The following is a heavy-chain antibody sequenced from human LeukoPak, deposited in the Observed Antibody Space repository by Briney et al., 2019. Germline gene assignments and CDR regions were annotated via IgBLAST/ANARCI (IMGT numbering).Heavy chain of an antibody. CDR2: IYTSGST. J-gene: IGHJ4*02. D-gene: IGHD6-13*01. V-gene: IGHV4-4*07. CDR3: ARQGYNSSPFNY. Sequence: SETLSLTCTVSGGSISSYYWSWIRQPAGKGLEWIGRIYTSGSTNYNPSLKSRVTMSVDTSKNQFSLRLTSVTAADTAVYYCARQGYNSSPFNYWGQGTLVTVSS. CDR1: GGSISSYY.